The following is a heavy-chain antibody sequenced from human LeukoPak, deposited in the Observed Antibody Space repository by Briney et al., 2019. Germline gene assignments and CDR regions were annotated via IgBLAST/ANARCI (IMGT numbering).Heavy chain of an antibody. CDR1: GFTFSDYY. Sequence: PGGSLRLSCAASGFTFSDYYMSWIRQAPGKGLEWVSYISSSSSYTNYADSVKGRFTISRDNAKNSPYLQMNSLRAEDTAVYYCARDSGSAHLFDYWGQGTLVTVSS. V-gene: IGHV3-11*06. CDR3: ARDSGSAHLFDY. D-gene: IGHD3-10*01. CDR2: ISSSSSYT. J-gene: IGHJ4*02.